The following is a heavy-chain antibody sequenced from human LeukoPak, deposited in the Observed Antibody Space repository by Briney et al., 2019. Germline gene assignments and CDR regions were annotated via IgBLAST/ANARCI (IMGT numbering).Heavy chain of an antibody. J-gene: IGHJ4*02. CDR1: GFTFSSYS. Sequence: GGSLRLSCAASGFTFSSYSMNWVRQAPGKGLEWVSSISSSSSYIYYADSVKGRFTISRDNAKNSLYLQMNSLRAEDTAVYYCARDPPVCSSTSCYSSGYFDYWGQGTLVTVSS. CDR3: ARDPPVCSSTSCYSSGYFDY. D-gene: IGHD2-2*01. CDR2: ISSSSSYI. V-gene: IGHV3-21*01.